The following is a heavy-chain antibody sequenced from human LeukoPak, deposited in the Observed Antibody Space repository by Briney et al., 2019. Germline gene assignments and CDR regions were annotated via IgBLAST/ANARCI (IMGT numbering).Heavy chain of an antibody. CDR1: GGTFISYA. J-gene: IGHJ4*02. CDR2: IIPILGIA. D-gene: IGHD5-12*01. Sequence: SVKVSCKASGGTFISYAISWVRQAPGQGLEWMGRIIPILGIANYAQKFQGRVTITADKSTSTAYMELSSLRFEDTAVYYCARDQPHHSGYDSPSFDYWGQGTLVTVSS. CDR3: ARDQPHHSGYDSPSFDY. V-gene: IGHV1-69*04.